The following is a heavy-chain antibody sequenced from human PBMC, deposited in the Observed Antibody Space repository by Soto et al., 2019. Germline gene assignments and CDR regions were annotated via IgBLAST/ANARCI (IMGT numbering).Heavy chain of an antibody. V-gene: IGHV4-34*01. CDR3: ARGLIIVSQSSGAWYYFDS. CDR1: GGSFSGYI. J-gene: IGHJ4*02. Sequence: SETLSLTCDVYGGSFSGYIWTWIRQTPGKGLQWIGQINHSGSANYNPSLKSRVTISVHTSNSQFSLDLSSVTAADTAVYYCARGLIIVSQSSGAWYYFDSRGQGPQVTV. CDR2: INHSGSA. D-gene: IGHD2-21*01.